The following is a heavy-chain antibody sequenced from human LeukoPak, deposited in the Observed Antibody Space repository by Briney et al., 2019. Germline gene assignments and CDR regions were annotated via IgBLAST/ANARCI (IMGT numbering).Heavy chain of an antibody. V-gene: IGHV4-30-2*01. CDR1: GGSPSSGGYC. CDR2: IYHSGST. CDR3: ARGGQQLDP. J-gene: IGHJ5*02. D-gene: IGHD6-13*01. Sequence: SQTLXLTCAVSGGSPSSGGYCWGWVRQPPGRGLEWIGYIYHSGSTYYNPSLKSRVTISVDRSKNQFSLKLSSVTAADTAVYYCARGGQQLDPWGQGTLVTVSS.